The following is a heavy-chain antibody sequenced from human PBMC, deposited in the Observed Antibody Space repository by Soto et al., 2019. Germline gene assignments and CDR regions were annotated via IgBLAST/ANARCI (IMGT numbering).Heavy chain of an antibody. V-gene: IGHV4-34*01. J-gene: IGHJ6*02. D-gene: IGHD2-2*01. CDR3: ARGVYCSSTSCYWGMDV. CDR2: INHGGTT. Sequence: PSETLSLTCAVYGGSFSCYYWIWIRQPPGKGLEWIGEINHGGTTNYNPSLKSRVTLSVDTSKNQFSLKLSSVTAADTAVYYCARGVYCSSTSCYWGMDVWGQGTTVTVS. CDR1: GGSFSCYY.